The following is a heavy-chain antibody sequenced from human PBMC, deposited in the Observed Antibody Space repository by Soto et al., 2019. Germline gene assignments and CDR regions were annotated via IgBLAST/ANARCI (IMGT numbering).Heavy chain of an antibody. CDR3: ARDGVLRQLPTREKDNWFDP. Sequence: PSETLFLTCAVYGGSFSGHSWTWIRQSPGKGLEWIGDINHSGRVNYIPSLKRRVTISLDTSKNQFSLKLSSVTAADAAVYYCARDGVLRQLPTREKDNWFDPWGQGTLVTVSS. CDR2: INHSGRV. V-gene: IGHV4-34*01. J-gene: IGHJ5*02. CDR1: GGSFSGHS. D-gene: IGHD2-2*01.